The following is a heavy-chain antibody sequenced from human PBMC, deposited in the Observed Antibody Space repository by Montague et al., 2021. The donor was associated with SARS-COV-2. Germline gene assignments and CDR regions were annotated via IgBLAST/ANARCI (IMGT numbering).Heavy chain of an antibody. J-gene: IGHJ6*02. CDR2: ISSSGGGSTK. CDR3: ARDRDWDDWCGMDV. CDR1: GFTFSSYE. V-gene: IGHV3-48*03. D-gene: IGHD2-21*01. Sequence: SLRLSCAASGFTFSSYEMNWVRQAPGKGLEWISYISSSGGGSTKXYTDSVKGRFTISRDNAKNSLYLQMNSLRVEDTAIYYCARDRDWDDWCGMDVWGQGTTVTVSS.